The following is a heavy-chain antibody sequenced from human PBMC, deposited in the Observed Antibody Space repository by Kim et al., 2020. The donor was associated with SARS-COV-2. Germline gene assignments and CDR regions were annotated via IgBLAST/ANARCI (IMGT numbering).Heavy chain of an antibody. Sequence: SETLSLTCSVSGDSISGGDFYWTWIRQHPGKGLEWIGSVRNSGSAYYNPSLKSRVTISVDTSKNQFYLKLSSVTAADSAVYFCARGYYYVTSPPHYWGQGTLAIVSS. J-gene: IGHJ4*02. CDR3: ARGYYYVTSPPHY. CDR1: GDSISGGDFY. CDR2: VRNSGSA. V-gene: IGHV4-31*03. D-gene: IGHD3-22*01.